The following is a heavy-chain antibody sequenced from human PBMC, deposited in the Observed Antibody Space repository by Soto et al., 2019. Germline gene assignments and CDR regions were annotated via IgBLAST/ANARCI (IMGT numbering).Heavy chain of an antibody. J-gene: IGHJ4*02. D-gene: IGHD1-20*01. V-gene: IGHV3-30-3*01. Sequence: PGGSLRLSCAASGFTFSSYAMHWVRQAPGKGLEWVAVISYDGSNKYYADSVKGRFTISRDNSKNTLYLQMNSLRAEDTAVYYCARDGDNWKFDYWGQGTLVTVSS. CDR2: ISYDGSNK. CDR1: GFTFSSYA. CDR3: ARDGDNWKFDY.